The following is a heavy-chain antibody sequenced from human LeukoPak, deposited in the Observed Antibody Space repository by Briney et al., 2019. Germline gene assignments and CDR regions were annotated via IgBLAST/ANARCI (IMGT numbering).Heavy chain of an antibody. CDR3: ARDLSGLGAFDI. CDR1: GFTFSTYW. V-gene: IGHV3-7*01. CDR2: IKPDGSDK. Sequence: GGSLRLSCEASGFTFSTYWMSWVRQAPGKGPECVANIKPDGSDKYYVDSMKGRFTISRDNAKNSLYLQMNNLRAEDTAVYYCARDLSGLGAFDIWGQGTMVTVSS. J-gene: IGHJ3*02.